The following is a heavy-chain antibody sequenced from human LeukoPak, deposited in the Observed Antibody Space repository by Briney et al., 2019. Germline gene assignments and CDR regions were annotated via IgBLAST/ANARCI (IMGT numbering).Heavy chain of an antibody. CDR3: ARGVGRGYDILTGYPPDY. J-gene: IGHJ4*02. V-gene: IGHV3-13*01. CDR2: IGTAGDT. D-gene: IGHD3-9*01. CDR1: GFTFSIYD. Sequence: GGSLRLSCAASGFTFSIYDMHWVRQATGKGLEWVSAIGTAGDTYYPGSVKGRFTISRENAKNSLYLQMNSLRAGDTAVYYCARGVGRGYDILTGYPPDYWGQGTLVTVSS.